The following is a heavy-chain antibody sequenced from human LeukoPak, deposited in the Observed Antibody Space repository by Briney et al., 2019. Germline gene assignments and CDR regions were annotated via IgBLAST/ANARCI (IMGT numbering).Heavy chain of an antibody. CDR1: GFTFSTYG. J-gene: IGHJ4*02. CDR3: ARAEGYGGELDS. D-gene: IGHD4-23*01. Sequence: QPGGSLRLSCAASGFTFSTYGMHWVRQAPGKGLEWVAVIPYDGSNKYYADSVKGRFTISRENSKNRLYLQMNSLRAEDTAVYYCARAEGYGGELDSWGQGTLVTVSS. V-gene: IGHV3-30*04. CDR2: IPYDGSNK.